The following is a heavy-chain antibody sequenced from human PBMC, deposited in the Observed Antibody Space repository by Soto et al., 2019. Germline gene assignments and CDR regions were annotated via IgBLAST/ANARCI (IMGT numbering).Heavy chain of an antibody. CDR3: ATRAPIDGDPY. D-gene: IGHD4-17*01. CDR2: VYHSGST. V-gene: IGHV4-4*02. Sequence: QVQLQESGPGLVKPSETLSLTCDVSGDSISSPTWWTWVRQPPGKGLEWIGEVYHSGSTNYNSSLKSRVTISVDKSKNQFSLRLTSVTAADTAVYYCATRAPIDGDPYWGQATLVTVSS. J-gene: IGHJ4*02. CDR1: GDSISSPTW.